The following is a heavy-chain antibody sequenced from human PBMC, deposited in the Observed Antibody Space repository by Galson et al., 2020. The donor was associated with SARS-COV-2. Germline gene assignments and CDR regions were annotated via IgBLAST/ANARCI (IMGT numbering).Heavy chain of an antibody. CDR3: AREGVWGFYHSGGYYPFDF. V-gene: IGHV4-34*01. Sequence: SETLSLTCGASGGSFTDYYWSWIRQPPGKGLEWIGKINHRGTTDYNSSFKSRVTILIDTSKKQFSLKLTSVTAADTAVYYCAREGVWGFYHSGGYYPFDFWGQGALVTVSS. J-gene: IGHJ4*02. D-gene: IGHD3-22*01. CDR1: GGSFTDYY. CDR2: INHRGTT.